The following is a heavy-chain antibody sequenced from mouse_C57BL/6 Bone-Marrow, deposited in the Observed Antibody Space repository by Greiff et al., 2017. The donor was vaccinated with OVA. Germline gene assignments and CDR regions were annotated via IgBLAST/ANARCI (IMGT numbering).Heavy chain of an antibody. V-gene: IGHV5-9-1*02. D-gene: IGHD1-1*01. Sequence: EVKLMESGEGLVKPGGSLKLSCAASGFTFSSYAMSWVRQTPEKRLEWVAYISSGGDYIYYADTVKGRFTISRDNARNTLYLQMSSLKSEDTAMYYCTRSSYYYGSSMLAFDYWGQGTTLTVSS. J-gene: IGHJ2*01. CDR2: ISSGGDYI. CDR1: GFTFSSYA. CDR3: TRSSYYYGSSMLAFDY.